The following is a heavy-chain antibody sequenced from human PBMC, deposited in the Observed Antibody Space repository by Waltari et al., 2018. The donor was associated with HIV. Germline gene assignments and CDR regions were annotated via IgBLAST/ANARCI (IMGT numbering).Heavy chain of an antibody. V-gene: IGHV3-43D*03. D-gene: IGHD2-15*01. Sequence: EVQLVESGGVVVQPGGSLRLSCAASGFTFDDYAMHWVRQAPGKGLEWVSLISWDGGSTYYADSVKGRFTISRDNSKNSLYLQMNSLRAEDTALYYCAKGDRGGPYGMDVWGQGTTVTVSS. J-gene: IGHJ6*02. CDR2: ISWDGGST. CDR3: AKGDRGGPYGMDV. CDR1: GFTFDDYA.